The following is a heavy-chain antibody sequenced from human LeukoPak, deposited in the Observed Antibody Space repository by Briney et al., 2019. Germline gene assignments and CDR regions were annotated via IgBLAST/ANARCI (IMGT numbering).Heavy chain of an antibody. CDR3: ASSSGRPPYYFDY. CDR2: IYPGDSDT. J-gene: IGHJ4*02. D-gene: IGHD6-19*01. Sequence: GESLKISCAGSGYSFTNYWIGWVRQMPGKGLEWMGIIYPGDSDTRYSPSFQGQVTISADKSISTAYLQWSSLKASDTAMYYCASSSGRPPYYFDYWGQGTLVTVSS. CDR1: GYSFTNYW. V-gene: IGHV5-51*01.